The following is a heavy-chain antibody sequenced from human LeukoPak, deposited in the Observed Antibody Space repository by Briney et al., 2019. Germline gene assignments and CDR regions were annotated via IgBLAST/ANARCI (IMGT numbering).Heavy chain of an antibody. D-gene: IGHD6-13*01. CDR3: ARGGGAAVGDAFDI. CDR2: FYSDGDI. CDR1: GFSVSSNC. J-gene: IGHJ3*02. Sequence: GGSLRLSCAASGFSVSSNCMSWVRQAPGKGLEWVSVFYSDGDIYYANSVRGRFTISRDHSKNTLYVEMDSLRAEDTAVYYCARGGGAAVGDAFDIWGQGTKVTVSP. V-gene: IGHV3-66*01.